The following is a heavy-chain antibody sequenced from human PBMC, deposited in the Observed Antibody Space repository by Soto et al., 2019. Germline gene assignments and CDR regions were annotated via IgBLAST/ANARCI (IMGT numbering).Heavy chain of an antibody. Sequence: PGGSLRLSCAASGFPFSDYYMSWIRQAPGKGLEWVSYISSSGSTIYYADSVKGRFTISRDNAKNSLYLQMNSLRAEDTAVYYCARYPTIFGVVADAWGKGTTVTVSS. J-gene: IGHJ6*04. CDR1: GFPFSDYY. CDR3: ARYPTIFGVVADA. CDR2: ISSSGSTI. V-gene: IGHV3-11*01. D-gene: IGHD3-3*01.